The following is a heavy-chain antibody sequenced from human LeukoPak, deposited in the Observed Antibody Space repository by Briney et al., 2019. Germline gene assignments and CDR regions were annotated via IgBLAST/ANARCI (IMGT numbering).Heavy chain of an antibody. CDR3: ARVPGSYRFDL. CDR1: GFTFSIYW. J-gene: IGHJ2*01. V-gene: IGHV3-74*01. CDR2: INRDGSST. Sequence: GGSLRLSCAASGFTFSIYWMHWVRQAPGKGLVWVSRINRDGSSTSYADSVMGRFTISRDNAKNTLYLQMNSLRAEDTAVYYCARVPGSYRFDLWGRGTLVTVSS. D-gene: IGHD3-16*02.